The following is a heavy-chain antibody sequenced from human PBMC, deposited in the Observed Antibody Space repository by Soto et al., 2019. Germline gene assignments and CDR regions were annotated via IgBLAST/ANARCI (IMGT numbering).Heavy chain of an antibody. V-gene: IGHV3-11*06. CDR3: ASTIFGVVPEYYFDY. CDR1: GFTFSDYY. D-gene: IGHD3-3*01. J-gene: IGHJ4*02. Sequence: GGSLRLSCAASGFTFSDYYMSWIRQAPGKGLEWVSYISSSSSYTNYADSVKGRFTISRDNAKNSLYLQMNSLRAEDTAVYYCASTIFGVVPEYYFDYWGQGTLVTVSS. CDR2: ISSSSSYT.